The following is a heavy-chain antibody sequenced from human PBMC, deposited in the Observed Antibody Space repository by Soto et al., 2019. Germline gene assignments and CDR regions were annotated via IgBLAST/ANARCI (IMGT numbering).Heavy chain of an antibody. CDR3: ATQRGRSEVDY. CDR2: IYYSGST. J-gene: IGHJ4*02. V-gene: IGHV4-39*01. CDR1: GGSISSSSYY. D-gene: IGHD2-15*01. Sequence: QLQLQESGPGLVKPSETLSLTCTVSGGSISSSSYYWGWIRQPPGKGLEWIGSIYYSGSTYYNPSLKSRVPHSLATSNNHFSLELSSVTAADTAVYYCATQRGRSEVDYWGQGTLVTVSS.